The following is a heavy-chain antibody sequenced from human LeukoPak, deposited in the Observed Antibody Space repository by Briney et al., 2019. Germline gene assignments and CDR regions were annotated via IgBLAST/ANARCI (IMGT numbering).Heavy chain of an antibody. Sequence: GGSLRLSCAASGFTVSSNYMSWVRQAPGKGLEWVSVIYSGGSTYYADSVKGRFTISRDNSKNALYLQMNSLRAEDTAVYYCARYHYDSSGYPYYFDYWGQGTLVTVSS. CDR1: GFTVSSNY. D-gene: IGHD3-22*01. CDR2: IYSGGST. V-gene: IGHV3-66*01. CDR3: ARYHYDSSGYPYYFDY. J-gene: IGHJ4*02.